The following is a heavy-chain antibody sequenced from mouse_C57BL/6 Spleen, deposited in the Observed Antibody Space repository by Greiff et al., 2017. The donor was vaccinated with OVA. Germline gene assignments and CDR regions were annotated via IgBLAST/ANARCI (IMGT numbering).Heavy chain of an antibody. CDR2: ISSGSSTI. D-gene: IGHD1-1*01. V-gene: IGHV5-17*01. Sequence: EVKLMESGGGLVKPGGSLKLSCAASGFTFSDYGMHWVRQAPEQGLEWVAYISSGSSTIYYADTVKGRFTISRDNATNTLFLQMTSLRSEETAMDYCAREGITTGYYYAMDYWGQGTSVTVSS. J-gene: IGHJ4*01. CDR3: AREGITTGYYYAMDY. CDR1: GFTFSDYG.